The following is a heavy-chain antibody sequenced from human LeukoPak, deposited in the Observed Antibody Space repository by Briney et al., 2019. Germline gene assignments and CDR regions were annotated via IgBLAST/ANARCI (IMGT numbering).Heavy chain of an antibody. CDR2: IRSKAYGGTT. Sequence: GGSLRLSCAASGFTFSGYWMNWVRQSPGRGLEWVGFIRSKAYGGTTEYAASVKGRFTISRDDSKSIAYLQMNSLKTEDTAVYYCTRGTRYNYYYMDVWGKGTTVTISS. D-gene: IGHD1-1*01. CDR1: GFTFSGYW. V-gene: IGHV3-49*04. J-gene: IGHJ6*03. CDR3: TRGTRYNYYYMDV.